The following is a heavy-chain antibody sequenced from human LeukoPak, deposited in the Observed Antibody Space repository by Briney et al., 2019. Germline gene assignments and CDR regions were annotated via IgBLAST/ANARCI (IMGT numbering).Heavy chain of an antibody. CDR3: AKGSYYDSSGSFYFDY. Sequence: GGSLRLSCAASGFSFSDYAMTWVRQAPGKGLGWVSTISSGDGITYYADSVKGRFTISRDDSKNTLYLQMNSLRAEDTAIYYCAKGSYYDSSGSFYFDYWGQGTLVTVSS. V-gene: IGHV3-23*01. D-gene: IGHD3-22*01. J-gene: IGHJ4*02. CDR1: GFSFSDYA. CDR2: ISSGDGIT.